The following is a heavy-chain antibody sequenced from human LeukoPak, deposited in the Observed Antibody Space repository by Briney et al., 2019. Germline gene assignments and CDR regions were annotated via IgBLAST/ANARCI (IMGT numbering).Heavy chain of an antibody. CDR1: GGSINSGGFS. D-gene: IGHD3-10*01. V-gene: IGHV4-30-2*01. CDR3: AKGGPTPYAFDI. Sequence: SETLSLTCTVSGGSINSGGFSWNWIRQPPGKGLEWIGYIYNTGSTYYNPSLKSRVTISIDKSKNQFSLKLSSVTAADTAVYYCAKGGPTPYAFDIWGQGTMVTVST. J-gene: IGHJ3*02. CDR2: IYNTGST.